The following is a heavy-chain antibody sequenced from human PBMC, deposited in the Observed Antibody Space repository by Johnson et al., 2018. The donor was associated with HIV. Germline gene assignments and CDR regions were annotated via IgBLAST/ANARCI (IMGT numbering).Heavy chain of an antibody. Sequence: EQLVESGGGLVQPGGSLRLSCAASGFTVSSNYMSWVRQAPGKGLEWVSVIYSGGSTYYADSVKGRFTISRDNSKNTLYLQMNSLRAEDTAVYYCARDPAYCGGDWCGAFDIWGRGTRVTVSS. CDR3: ARDPAYCGGDWCGAFDI. J-gene: IGHJ3*02. CDR2: IYSGGST. D-gene: IGHD2-21*02. CDR1: GFTVSSNY. V-gene: IGHV3-66*01.